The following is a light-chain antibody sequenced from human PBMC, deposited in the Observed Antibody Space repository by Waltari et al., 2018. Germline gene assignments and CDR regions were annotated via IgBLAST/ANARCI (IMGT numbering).Light chain of an antibody. Sequence: SYVLTQPPSVSVAPGKTARITCGGNNIGSKSVHWYQQKPGQAPVLVVYDDSDRPSGFPERFSGSNSGNTATLTISRVEAGDEADYYCQVWDSSSDHHVVFGGGTKLTVL. V-gene: IGLV3-21*03. CDR2: DDS. CDR3: QVWDSSSDHHVV. J-gene: IGLJ2*01. CDR1: NIGSKS.